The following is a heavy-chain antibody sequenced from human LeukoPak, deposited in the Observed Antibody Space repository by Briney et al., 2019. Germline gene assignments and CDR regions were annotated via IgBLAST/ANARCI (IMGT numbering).Heavy chain of an antibody. CDR3: TKDAYLGSNWLDP. Sequence: PGGSLRLSCAASGFTFSSYVMHWVRQAPGKGLEWVSAITGSRGPTYYADSVKGRFTISRDNSKNTLYLQMNRLRAEDTAVYYCTKDAYLGSNWLDPWGQGTLVTVSS. J-gene: IGHJ5*02. V-gene: IGHV3-23*01. CDR1: GFTFSSYV. CDR2: ITGSRGPT. D-gene: IGHD2/OR15-2a*01.